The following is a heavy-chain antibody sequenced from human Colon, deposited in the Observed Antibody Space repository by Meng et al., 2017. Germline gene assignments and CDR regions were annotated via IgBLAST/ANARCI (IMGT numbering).Heavy chain of an antibody. Sequence: VHLQESGPGLGKPSETLSLTCTVSGGSISSYYWSWIRQSPAKGLEWIAYIDYSGTTKYNPSLKSRVTISVDVSKNQFSLNMESVTAADTAVYYCARQGSSGWYTYWFDPWGQGTLVTVSS. CDR2: IDYSGTT. CDR3: ARQGSSGWYTYWFDP. D-gene: IGHD6-19*01. J-gene: IGHJ5*02. CDR1: GGSISSYY. V-gene: IGHV4-59*01.